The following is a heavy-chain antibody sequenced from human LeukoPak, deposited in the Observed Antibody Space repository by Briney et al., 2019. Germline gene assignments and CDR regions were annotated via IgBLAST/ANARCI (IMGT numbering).Heavy chain of an antibody. J-gene: IGHJ4*02. V-gene: IGHV3-21*01. CDR2: ISSSSSYI. D-gene: IGHD4-17*01. CDR3: ARDLHAWGYPPTVTTIDY. CDR1: GFTFSSYS. Sequence: GGSLRLSCAASGFTFSSYSMNWVRQAPGKGLEWVSSISSSSSYIYYADSVKGRFTISRDNAKNSLYLQMNSLRAEDTAVYYCARDLHAWGYPPTVTTIDYWGQGTLVTVSS.